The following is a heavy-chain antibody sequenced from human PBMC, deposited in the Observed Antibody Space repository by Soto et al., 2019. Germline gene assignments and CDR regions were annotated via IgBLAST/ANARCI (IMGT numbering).Heavy chain of an antibody. D-gene: IGHD5-18*01. CDR3: VSHRGYGNASVPYS. V-gene: IGHV3-30*03. Sequence: QAHLVESGGGVVQPGRSLRLSCAASGFTFTSYGMHWVRQAPGTRLEWVAVISYDGGLQHYADSVKGRFTISRDNSKNMVLLQMHSLRAEDTAVYYCVSHRGYGNASVPYSWGQGTLVSVSS. J-gene: IGHJ4*02. CDR1: GFTFTSYG. CDR2: ISYDGGLQ.